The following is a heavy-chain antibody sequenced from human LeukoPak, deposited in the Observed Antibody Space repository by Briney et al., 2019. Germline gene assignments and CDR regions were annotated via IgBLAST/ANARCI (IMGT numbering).Heavy chain of an antibody. CDR2: IYYNGST. CDR3: ARDRIYGSGSDHFDY. D-gene: IGHD3-10*01. CDR1: GGSISSYY. V-gene: IGHV4-59*12. J-gene: IGHJ4*02. Sequence: SETLSLTCKVSGGSISSYYWSWIRQPPGKGLEWIGYIYYNGSTNYNPSLRSRVTMSVDTSKNQFSLRLRSVTAADTAVYYCARDRIYGSGSDHFDYWGQGTLVTVSS.